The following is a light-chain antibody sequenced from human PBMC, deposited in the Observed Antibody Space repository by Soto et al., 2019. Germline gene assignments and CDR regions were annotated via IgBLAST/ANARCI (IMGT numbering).Light chain of an antibody. J-gene: IGKJ1*01. CDR2: GAS. Sequence: EIVMTQSPATLSVSPGERATLSCRASQSVSSNLAWYQQKPGQAPRLLIYGASTRATGIPARFGGSGSGTEFTLTISGLQSEDFAVYYCQQYNNWPVAFGQGTKVEIK. CDR1: QSVSSN. CDR3: QQYNNWPVA. V-gene: IGKV3-15*01.